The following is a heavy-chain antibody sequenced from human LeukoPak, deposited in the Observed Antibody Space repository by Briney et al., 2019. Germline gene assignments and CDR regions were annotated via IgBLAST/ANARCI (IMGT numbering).Heavy chain of an antibody. J-gene: IGHJ4*02. CDR3: ASLGYCSSTSCQEYYFGY. CDR2: INPNSGGT. D-gene: IGHD2-2*01. Sequence: ASVKVSCKASGYTFTGYYMHWVRQAPGQGLEWMGWINPNSGGTNYAQKFQGRVTMTRDTSISTAYMELSRLRSDDTAVYYCASLGYCSSTSCQEYYFGYWGQGTLVTVSS. CDR1: GYTFTGYY. V-gene: IGHV1-2*02.